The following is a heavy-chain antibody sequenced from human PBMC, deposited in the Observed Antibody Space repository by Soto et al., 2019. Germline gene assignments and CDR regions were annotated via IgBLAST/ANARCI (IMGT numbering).Heavy chain of an antibody. D-gene: IGHD1-1*01. CDR3: ARGASITTSYLPH. Sequence: PGGSLRLSCVTSGFTFDDYAMHWVRQAPGKGLEWVSSISWNSGNIDYADSVKGRFTVSRDNARNSLYLHMDSLRSEDTALYYCARGASITTSYLPHWGQGTLVTVSS. CDR2: ISWNSGNI. J-gene: IGHJ4*02. CDR1: GFTFDDYA. V-gene: IGHV3-9*01.